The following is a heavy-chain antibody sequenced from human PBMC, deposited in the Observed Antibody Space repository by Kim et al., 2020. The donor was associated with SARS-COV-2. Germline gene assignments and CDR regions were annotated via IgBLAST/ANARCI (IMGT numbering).Heavy chain of an antibody. D-gene: IGHD2-21*02. Sequence: NYNPSRKSRVTISVDTSKNQFSLKLSSVTAADTAVYYCARGGWTAAPHDYWGQGTLVTVSS. V-gene: IGHV4-34*01. CDR3: ARGGWTAAPHDY. J-gene: IGHJ4*02.